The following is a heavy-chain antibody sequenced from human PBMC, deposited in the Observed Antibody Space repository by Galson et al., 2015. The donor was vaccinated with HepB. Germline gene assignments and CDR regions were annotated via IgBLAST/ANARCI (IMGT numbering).Heavy chain of an antibody. V-gene: IGHV1-18*04. Sequence: SVKVSCKASGYTFTSYGISWVRQALGQGLEWMGWISAYNGNTNYAQKLQGRVTMTTDTSTSTAYMELRSLRSDDTAVYHCARDRPNDFWSGYYYYGMDVWGQGTTVTVSS. CDR2: ISAYNGNT. CDR3: ARDRPNDFWSGYYYYGMDV. D-gene: IGHD3-3*01. J-gene: IGHJ6*02. CDR1: GYTFTSYG.